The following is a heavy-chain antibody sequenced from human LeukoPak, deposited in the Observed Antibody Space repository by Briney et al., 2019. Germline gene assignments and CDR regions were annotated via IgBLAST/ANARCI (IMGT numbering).Heavy chain of an antibody. CDR2: IKQDGSEK. CDR3: ARDLPWVEGAAAGDY. V-gene: IGHV3-7*01. CDR1: GFTFSSYW. Sequence: GGSLRLSCAASGFTFSSYWMSWVRQAPGKGLEWVANIKQDGSEKYYVDSVKGRFTISRDNAKNSLYLQMNSLRAEDTAVYYCARDLPWVEGAAAGDYWGQGTLVTVSS. J-gene: IGHJ4*02. D-gene: IGHD6-13*01.